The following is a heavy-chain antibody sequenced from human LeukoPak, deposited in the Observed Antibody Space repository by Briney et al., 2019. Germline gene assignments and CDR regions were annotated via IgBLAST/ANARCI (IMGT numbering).Heavy chain of an antibody. D-gene: IGHD3-10*01. CDR2: ISAYNGNT. Sequence: AAVKVSCKASGSTLTSFGIAWVRQPLGQGLEWLGWISAYNGNTNYAQKLQGRVTMTTDTSTSTAYMELRSLRSDDTAVYYCARVNSGFLYYGTDVWGQGTTVTVSS. CDR3: ARVNSGFLYYGTDV. CDR1: GSTLTSFG. V-gene: IGHV1-18*01. J-gene: IGHJ6*02.